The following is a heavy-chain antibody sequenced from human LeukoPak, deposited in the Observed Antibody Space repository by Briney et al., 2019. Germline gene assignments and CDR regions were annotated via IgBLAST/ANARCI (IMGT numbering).Heavy chain of an antibody. CDR3: TSDVDTPPVGYYYYYMDV. Sequence: QSGGSLRLSCAASGFTFSGSAMHWVRQASGKGLEWVGRIRSKANSYATAYAASVKGRFTISRDDSKNTAYLQMNSLKTEDTAVYYCTSDVDTPPVGYYYYYMDVWGKGTTVTVSS. J-gene: IGHJ6*03. D-gene: IGHD5-18*01. CDR2: IRSKANSYAT. V-gene: IGHV3-73*01. CDR1: GFTFSGSA.